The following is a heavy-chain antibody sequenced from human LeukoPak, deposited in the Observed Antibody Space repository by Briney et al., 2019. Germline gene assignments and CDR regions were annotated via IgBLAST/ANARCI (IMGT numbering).Heavy chain of an antibody. CDR3: TRSPEWDPKQLGFKYFDY. Sequence: GGSLRLSCAASGFNFPGDGMSGVRQAPGKGLEWISGINWNGGDKRYAVSVRGRFTISRDNARNSLYLHMDSLRGEDTALYYCTRSPEWDPKQLGFKYFDYWGQGALVTVSS. V-gene: IGHV3-20*04. CDR1: GFNFPGDG. D-gene: IGHD1-26*01. CDR2: INWNGGDK. J-gene: IGHJ4*02.